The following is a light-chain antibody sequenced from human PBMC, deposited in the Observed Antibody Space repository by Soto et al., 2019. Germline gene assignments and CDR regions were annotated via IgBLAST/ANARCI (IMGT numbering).Light chain of an antibody. J-gene: IGLJ1*01. CDR1: SSDVGGYTY. CDR2: DVS. CDR3: TSYTSSSTPYV. V-gene: IGLV2-14*01. Sequence: QSAQTQPASVSGSPGQSITISCAGTSSDVGGYTYVSWYQQHPGKAPKLMIYDVSNRPSGVSNRFSGSKSGNTASLTISGLQAEDEADYYCTSYTSSSTPYVFGGGTKVTVL.